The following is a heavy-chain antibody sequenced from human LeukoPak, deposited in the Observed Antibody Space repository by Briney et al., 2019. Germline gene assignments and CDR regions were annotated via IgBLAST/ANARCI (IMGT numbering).Heavy chain of an antibody. Sequence: GGSLRLSCATSAFSLNAYNMNWVRQAPGKGLEWVSSISYTGTYIYYADSVKGRFTISRDNAQNSLYLQMNSLRAEDTAVYYCARDPSYDILTGYYKRGVDYWGQGTLVTVSS. CDR2: ISYTGTYI. CDR3: ARDPSYDILTGYYKRGVDY. J-gene: IGHJ4*02. CDR1: AFSLNAYN. D-gene: IGHD3-9*01. V-gene: IGHV3-21*01.